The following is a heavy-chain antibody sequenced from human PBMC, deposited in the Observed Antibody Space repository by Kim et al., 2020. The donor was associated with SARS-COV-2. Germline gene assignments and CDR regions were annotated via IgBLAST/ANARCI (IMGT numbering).Heavy chain of an antibody. J-gene: IGHJ5*02. Sequence: GGSLRLSCAASGFTFSDYYMSWIRQAPGKGLEWVSYISSSGSTIYYADSVKGRFTISRDNAKNSLYLQMNSLRAEDTAVYYCARLQDCSGGSCYPATRFDPWGQGTLVTVSS. CDR2: ISSSGSTI. V-gene: IGHV3-11*01. CDR1: GFTFSDYY. CDR3: ARLQDCSGGSCYPATRFDP. D-gene: IGHD2-15*01.